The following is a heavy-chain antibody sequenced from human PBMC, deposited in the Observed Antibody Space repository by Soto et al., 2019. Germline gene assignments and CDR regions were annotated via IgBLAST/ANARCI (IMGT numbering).Heavy chain of an antibody. V-gene: IGHV4-59*01. J-gene: IGHJ6*02. CDR3: ARGGGDPYYYYGMDV. CDR1: GGSISSYY. D-gene: IGHD4-17*01. Sequence: SETLSLTCTVSGGSISSYYWSWIRQPPGKGLGWIGYIYYSGSTNYNPSLKSRATISVDTSKNQFSLKLSSVTAADTAVYYCARGGGDPYYYYGMDVWGQGTTVTVSS. CDR2: IYYSGST.